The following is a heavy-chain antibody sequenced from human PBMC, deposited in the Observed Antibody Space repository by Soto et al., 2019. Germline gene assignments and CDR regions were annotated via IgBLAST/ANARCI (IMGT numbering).Heavy chain of an antibody. CDR2: IYPGDSDT. J-gene: IGHJ4*02. Sequence: GESLKISCKGSGDNFTSYWIGRVRQKTGKGLEWMGIIYPGDSDTRYSPSFQGQVTISADKSISTAYLQWSSLKASDTAMYYCARAQIVVVVAATLGFDYWGQGTLVTVSS. V-gene: IGHV5-51*01. CDR1: GDNFTSYW. CDR3: ARAQIVVVVAATLGFDY. D-gene: IGHD2-15*01.